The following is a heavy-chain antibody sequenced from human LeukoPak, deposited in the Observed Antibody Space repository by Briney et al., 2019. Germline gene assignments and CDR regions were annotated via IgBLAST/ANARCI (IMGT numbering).Heavy chain of an antibody. J-gene: IGHJ4*02. CDR3: VRDRLSQYYRGGETLIDH. V-gene: IGHV3-30*03. D-gene: IGHD2-15*01. Sequence: GRSLRLSCAASGFTFSSYGMHWVRQAPGKGLEWVAVISYDGSNKYYADSVKGRFTISRDNPKNSLYLHLNSLRPEDTALYYCVRDRLSQYYRGGETLIDHWGQGALVFVSS. CDR1: GFTFSSYG. CDR2: ISYDGSNK.